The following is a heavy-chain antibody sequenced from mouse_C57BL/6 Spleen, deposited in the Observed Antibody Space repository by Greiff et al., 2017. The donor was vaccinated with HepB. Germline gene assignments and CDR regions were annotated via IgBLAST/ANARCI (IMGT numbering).Heavy chain of an antibody. J-gene: IGHJ3*01. CDR3: AIYYDYDGFAY. V-gene: IGHV1-80*01. D-gene: IGHD2-4*01. CDR2: IYPGDGDT. Sequence: QVQLQQSGAELVKPGASVKISCKASGYAFSSYWMNWVKQRPGQGLEWIGQIYPGDGDTNYNGKFQGKATLTADKSSSTAYMQLSSLTSEDSAVYFCAIYYDYDGFAYWGQGTLVTVSA. CDR1: GYAFSSYW.